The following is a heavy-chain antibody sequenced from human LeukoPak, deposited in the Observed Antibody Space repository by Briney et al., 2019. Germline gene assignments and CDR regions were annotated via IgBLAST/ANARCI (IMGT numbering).Heavy chain of an antibody. CDR2: IYHSGST. V-gene: IGHV4-61*01. D-gene: IGHD3-10*01. J-gene: IGHJ4*02. CDR3: ARDGGMLRGLIDS. CDR1: VGFDRRDSYY. Sequence: SETLSLTRTFSVGFDRRDSYYGSWIRQPPGKGLEWSGYIYHSGSTNYIPSLKGRVTISVDTSKNQFFLKLSSVTAADTAVYYCARDGGMLRGLIDSWGQGTLVTVSS.